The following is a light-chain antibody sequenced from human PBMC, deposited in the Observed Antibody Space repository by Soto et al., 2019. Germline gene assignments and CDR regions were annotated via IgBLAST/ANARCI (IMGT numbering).Light chain of an antibody. CDR3: QQYRDLPQT. CDR1: QSVRSNY. J-gene: IGKJ1*01. CDR2: NSS. V-gene: IGKV3-20*01. Sequence: ETVLTQSPGTLSLSPGERATLSCRASQSVRSNYLAWYQQKPGQAPRLLIYNSSTRATGIPDRFSGSGSGTDFTLTIGRLEPEDFALYYCQQYRDLPQTFGQGTKVEMK.